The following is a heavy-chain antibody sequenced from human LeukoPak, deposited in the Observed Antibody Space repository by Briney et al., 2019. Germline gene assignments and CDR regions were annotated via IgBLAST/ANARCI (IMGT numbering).Heavy chain of an antibody. CDR3: ARRIVGPRGGTWFDP. CDR1: GGSISSSSYY. D-gene: IGHD1-26*01. CDR2: IYYSGST. J-gene: IGHJ5*02. V-gene: IGHV4-39*07. Sequence: SETLSLTCTVSGGSISSSSYYWGWIRQPPGKGLEWIGSIYYSGSTYYNPSLKSRVTISVDTSKNQFSLKLSSVTAADTAVYYCARRIVGPRGGTWFDPWGQGTLVTVSS.